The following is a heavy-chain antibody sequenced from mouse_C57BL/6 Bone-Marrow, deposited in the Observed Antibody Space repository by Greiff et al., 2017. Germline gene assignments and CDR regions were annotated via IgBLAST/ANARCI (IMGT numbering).Heavy chain of an antibody. Sequence: EVQLMESGGDLVKPGGSLKLSCAASGFTFSSYGMSWVRQTPDKRLEWVATISSGGSYTYYPDSVKGRFTISRDNAKNTLYLQMSSLKSQDTAMYYSVRTTTVVDNVMDYSGQGTSVTVSS. D-gene: IGHD1-1*01. J-gene: IGHJ4*01. CDR3: VRTTTVVDNVMDY. V-gene: IGHV5-6*01. CDR1: GFTFSSYG. CDR2: ISSGGSYT.